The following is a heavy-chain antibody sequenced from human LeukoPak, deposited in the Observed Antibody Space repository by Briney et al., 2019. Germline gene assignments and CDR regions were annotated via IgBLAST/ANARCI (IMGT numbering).Heavy chain of an antibody. D-gene: IGHD5-18*01. Sequence: ASVKVSCKASGYTFTGYYMHWVRQAPGQGLEWMGRINPNSGGTNYAQKFQGRVTMTRDTSTSTAYMELRSLRSDDTAVYYCARGISGYLSAWGQGTLVTVSS. CDR2: INPNSGGT. J-gene: IGHJ4*02. V-gene: IGHV1-2*06. CDR3: ARGISGYLSA. CDR1: GYTFTGYY.